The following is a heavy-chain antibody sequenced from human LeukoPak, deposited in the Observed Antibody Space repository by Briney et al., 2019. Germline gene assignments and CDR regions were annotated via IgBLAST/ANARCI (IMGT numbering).Heavy chain of an antibody. CDR3: ARSELLWFGGVNSGFDY. V-gene: IGHV4-59*01. J-gene: IGHJ4*02. Sequence: SETLSLTCTVSGDSISNYYWSWIRQPPGKGLEWIGYVSYSGSTNYNPSLKSRVTISGDTSKNQFSLKLTSVTAADTAVYYCARSELLWFGGVNSGFDYWGQGTLVTVSS. CDR1: GDSISNYY. CDR2: VSYSGST. D-gene: IGHD3-10*01.